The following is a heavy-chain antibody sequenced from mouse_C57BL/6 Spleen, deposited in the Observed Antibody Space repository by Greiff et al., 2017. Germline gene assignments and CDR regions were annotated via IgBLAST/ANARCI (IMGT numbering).Heavy chain of an antibody. CDR2: FYPGSGSI. V-gene: IGHV1-62-2*01. J-gene: IGHJ4*01. CDR1: GYTFTEYT. Sequence: VKLMESGAELVKPGASVKLSCKASGYTFTEYTIHWVKQRSGQGLEWIGWFYPGSGSIKYNEKFKDKDTLTADKSSSTVYMELSRLTSEDSAVXFCARHEAPYDYDALYAMDYWGQGTSVTVSS. D-gene: IGHD2-4*01. CDR3: ARHEAPYDYDALYAMDY.